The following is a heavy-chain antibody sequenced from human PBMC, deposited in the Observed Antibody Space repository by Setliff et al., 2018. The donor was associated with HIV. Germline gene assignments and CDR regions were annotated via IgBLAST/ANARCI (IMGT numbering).Heavy chain of an antibody. D-gene: IGHD3-3*01. CDR2: ITSSSKSA. Sequence: GGSLRLSCAASGFTFNTYTMNWVRQAPGKGPEWVSSITSSSKSAYYADAVKGRYTISRDNAKNLLYLQMTNLTAEDTATYYCARPGAEFDFWNGYFYYYYMDVWGKGTAVTVSS. CDR1: GFTFNTYT. CDR3: ARPGAEFDFWNGYFYYYYMDV. J-gene: IGHJ6*03. V-gene: IGHV3-21*06.